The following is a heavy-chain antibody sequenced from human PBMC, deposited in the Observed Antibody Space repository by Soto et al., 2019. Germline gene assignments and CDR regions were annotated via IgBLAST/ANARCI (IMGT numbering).Heavy chain of an antibody. J-gene: IGHJ4*02. V-gene: IGHV4-59*08. Sequence: SETLSLTCTVSGGSISNYYWSCIRQPPGRGLEWIGHIFYSGSTNYNPALKSRVTISVDTSKNQFSLKLSSVTAADTAVYYCARRYGDYFDYWGQGTLVTVSS. CDR3: ARRYGDYFDY. CDR1: GGSISNYY. CDR2: IFYSGST. D-gene: IGHD4-17*01.